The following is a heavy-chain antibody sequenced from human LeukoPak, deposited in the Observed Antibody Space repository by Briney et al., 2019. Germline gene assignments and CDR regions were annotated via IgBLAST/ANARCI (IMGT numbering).Heavy chain of an antibody. J-gene: IGHJ4*02. CDR2: IYYSGST. CDR1: GGSISSSSYY. Sequence: SETLSLTCTVSGGSISSSSYYWGWIRQPPGKGLEWIGSIYYSGSTYYNPSLKSRVTISVDTSKNQFSLKLSSVTAADTAVYYRARVPLDNQFDYWGQGTLVTVSS. CDR3: ARVPLDNQFDY. D-gene: IGHD3-9*01. V-gene: IGHV4-39*07.